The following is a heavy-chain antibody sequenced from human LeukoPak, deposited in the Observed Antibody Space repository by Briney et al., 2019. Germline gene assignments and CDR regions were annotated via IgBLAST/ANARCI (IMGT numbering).Heavy chain of an antibody. V-gene: IGHV4-39*01. J-gene: IGHJ4*02. CDR2: IYYSGST. Sequence: SETLSLTCTVSGGSISSSSYYWGWIRQPPGKGLEWIGSIYYSGSTYYNPSLKSRVTISVDTSKNQFSLKLSPVTAADTAVYYCARNYDILTGYYTDDYWGQGTLVTVSS. CDR1: GGSISSSSYY. CDR3: ARNYDILTGYYTDDY. D-gene: IGHD3-9*01.